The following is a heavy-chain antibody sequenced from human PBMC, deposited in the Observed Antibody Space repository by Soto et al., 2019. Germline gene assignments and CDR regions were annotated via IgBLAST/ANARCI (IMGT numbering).Heavy chain of an antibody. CDR1: GFTFSSYW. CDR3: AIPHRSSSSASGY. V-gene: IGHV3-7*05. CDR2: IKQDGSEE. J-gene: IGHJ4*02. Sequence: EVQLVESGGGLVQPGGSLRLSCAASGFTFSSYWMSWVRQIPGRGLEWVANIKQDGSEEQYVDSLKGRFTISRDNAKNSLYLQMDSLRADDTAVYYCAIPHRSSSSASGYWGQGTLVTVSS. D-gene: IGHD6-6*01.